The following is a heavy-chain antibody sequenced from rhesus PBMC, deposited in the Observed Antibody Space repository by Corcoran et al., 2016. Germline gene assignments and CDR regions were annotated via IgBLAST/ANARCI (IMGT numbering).Heavy chain of an antibody. D-gene: IGHD4-29*01. CDR2: IGGSSGST. Sequence: QVQLQESGPGLVKPSETLSLTCAVSGYSISSGFDWSWIRQPPGKGREWIGYIGGSSGSTNYNPSLKSRVTISKDTSKHQFSLKLSSVTAADTAVYYCARVTTTVAVDYWGQGVLVTVSS. J-gene: IGHJ4*01. CDR1: GYSISSGFD. CDR3: ARVTTTVAVDY. V-gene: IGHV4-127*01.